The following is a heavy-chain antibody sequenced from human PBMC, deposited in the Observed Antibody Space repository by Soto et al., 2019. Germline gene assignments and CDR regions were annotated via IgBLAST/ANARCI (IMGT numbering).Heavy chain of an antibody. J-gene: IGHJ6*02. CDR3: ATTLGSSLQNDYYGMGV. CDR2: FDPEDAET. V-gene: IGHV1-24*01. CDR1: GYTLTEFS. D-gene: IGHD6-6*01. Sequence: ASVKVSCKVSGYTLTEFSMHWVRQAPGKGLEWMGGFDPEDAETIYAQKFQGRVTMTEDTSTDTAYMELSSLRSEDTAVYYCATTLGSSLQNDYYGMGVWGQGTTVTAP.